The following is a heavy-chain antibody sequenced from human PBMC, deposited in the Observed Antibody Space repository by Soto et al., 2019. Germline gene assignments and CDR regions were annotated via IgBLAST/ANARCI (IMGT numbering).Heavy chain of an antibody. Sequence: EVQLLESGGGLVQPGGSLTLSCAASGFTFSEFAMNWVRQAPGKGLEWVSGISGGGDATFYADSVKGRFTISRVQSKNTVYLQMNGLRDDDTAVYYCVKKIAGTTTSGAYWYFDLWGRGTLVTVSS. D-gene: IGHD1-26*01. V-gene: IGHV3-23*01. CDR3: VKKIAGTTTSGAYWYFDL. CDR1: GFTFSEFA. J-gene: IGHJ2*01. CDR2: ISGGGDAT.